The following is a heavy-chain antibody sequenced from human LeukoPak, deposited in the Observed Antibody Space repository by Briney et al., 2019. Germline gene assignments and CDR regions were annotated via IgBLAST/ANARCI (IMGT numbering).Heavy chain of an antibody. V-gene: IGHV4-59*08. CDR2: IYYSGST. Sequence: SETLSLTCTVSGGSISSYYWSWIRQPPGKGLEWIGYIYYSGSTNYNPSLKSRVTISVDTSKKQFSLKLSSVTAADTAVYYCARRMTGIAVAGILGWFDPWGQGTLVTVSS. D-gene: IGHD6-19*01. CDR1: GGSISSYY. CDR3: ARRMTGIAVAGILGWFDP. J-gene: IGHJ5*02.